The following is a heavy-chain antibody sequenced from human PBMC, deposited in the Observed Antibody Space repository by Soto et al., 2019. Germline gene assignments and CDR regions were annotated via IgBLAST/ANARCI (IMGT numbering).Heavy chain of an antibody. CDR2: IIPLFGTP. CDR3: ARDRDDYGSGNYYNRIDF. Sequence: QVQLVQSGAEVKKPGSSVKVSCKAYGGIFSTYAISWLRQAPGQGLEWMGCIIPLFGTPNYAQRCQGRVTITADESTSTAYMELSRLRSEDTAVYYCARDRDDYGSGNYYNRIDFWGQGTLVTVSS. CDR1: GGIFSTYA. J-gene: IGHJ4*02. V-gene: IGHV1-69*01. D-gene: IGHD3-10*01.